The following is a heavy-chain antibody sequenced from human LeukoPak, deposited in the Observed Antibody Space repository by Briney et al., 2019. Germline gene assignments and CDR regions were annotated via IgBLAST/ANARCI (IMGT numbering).Heavy chain of an antibody. CDR3: AKALRYFDWLEAFDI. CDR2: ISWNSGSI. J-gene: IGHJ3*02. D-gene: IGHD3-9*01. Sequence: GGSLRLSCAASGFTFSSYSMNWVRQAPGKGLEWVSGISWNSGSIGYADSVKGRFTISRDNAKNSLYLQMNSLRAEDTALYYCAKALRYFDWLEAFDIWGQGTMVTVSS. V-gene: IGHV3-9*01. CDR1: GFTFSSYS.